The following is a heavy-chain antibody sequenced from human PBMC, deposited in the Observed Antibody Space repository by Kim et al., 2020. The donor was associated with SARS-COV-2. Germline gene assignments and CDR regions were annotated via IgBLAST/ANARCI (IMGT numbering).Heavy chain of an antibody. D-gene: IGHD3-22*01. Sequence: SETLSLTCAVYGESFSGYQWSWIRQSPGKGLEWIGEIDQSGSTNYNPSLKSRVTISADTSKNQFSLKLSSVTAADTAVYYCARGRGGITMIVVVITAAEYYFGSWGQGPPVTVSS. CDR3: ARGRGGITMIVVVITAAEYYFGS. V-gene: IGHV4-34*01. CDR1: GESFSGYQ. J-gene: IGHJ4*02. CDR2: IDQSGST.